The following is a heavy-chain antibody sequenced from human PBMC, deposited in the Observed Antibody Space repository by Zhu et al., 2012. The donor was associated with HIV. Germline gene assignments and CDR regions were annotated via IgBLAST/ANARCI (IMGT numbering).Heavy chain of an antibody. V-gene: IGHV4-39*07. Sequence: QVQLQESGPGLVKPSETLSLTCTVSGGSISSSSYYWGWIRQPPGKGLEWIGSIYYSGSTYYNPSLKSRVTISVDTSKNQFSLKLSSVTAADTAVYYCARRGSSSEGAFDIWGQGTMVTVSS. CDR1: GGSISSSSYY. CDR3: ARRGSSSEGAFDI. J-gene: IGHJ3*02. CDR2: IYYSGST. D-gene: IGHD6-19*01.